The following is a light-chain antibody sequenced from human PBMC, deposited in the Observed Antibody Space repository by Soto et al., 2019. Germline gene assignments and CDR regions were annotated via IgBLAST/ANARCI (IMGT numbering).Light chain of an antibody. V-gene: IGKV3-15*01. Sequence: EVVMTQSPDTLSVSPGERATLSCRASQSVRSNLAWYQQKPGQTPRLLIYGASTRATGIPARFSGSGSGTEFTLTISSLQSEDFAVYYCQHYNNWPPAWTFDQGTKVEIK. CDR1: QSVRSN. J-gene: IGKJ1*01. CDR2: GAS. CDR3: QHYNNWPPAWT.